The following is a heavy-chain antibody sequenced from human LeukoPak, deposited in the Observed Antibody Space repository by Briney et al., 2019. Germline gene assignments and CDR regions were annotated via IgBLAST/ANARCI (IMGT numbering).Heavy chain of an antibody. D-gene: IGHD5-18*01. J-gene: IGHJ4*02. CDR1: GYTLTGYY. CDR3: ARGTYSYGLARLDY. V-gene: IGHV1-2*02. CDR2: INPNSGGT. Sequence: ASVKVSCKASGYTLTGYYKHWVRQAPGQGLEWMGWINPNSGGTNYAQKFQGRVTMTRDTSISTAYMELSRLRSDDTAVYYCARGTYSYGLARLDYWGQGTLVTVSS.